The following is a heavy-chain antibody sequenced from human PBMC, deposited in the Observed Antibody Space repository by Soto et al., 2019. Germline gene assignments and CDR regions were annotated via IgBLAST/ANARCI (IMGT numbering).Heavy chain of an antibody. CDR3: VIEVGRSNYFDL. CDR2: YDLEKGET. Sequence: GSVKVSCKVSGYSLTELSIHWVRQAPGEGLEWMGGYDLEKGETIYGKKFQARVTMTEDSPPDTPYTQLRSLRSEDTAVYYCVIEVGRSNYFDLWGQGTMVTVSS. V-gene: IGHV1-24*01. J-gene: IGHJ4*02. D-gene: IGHD6-13*01. CDR1: GYSLTELS.